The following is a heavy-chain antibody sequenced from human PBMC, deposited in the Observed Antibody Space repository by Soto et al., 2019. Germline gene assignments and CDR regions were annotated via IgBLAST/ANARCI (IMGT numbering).Heavy chain of an antibody. CDR1: GFTFSNYD. J-gene: IGHJ6*02. CDR3: ARGRGYNDHGSGSYYNGHYYGMDV. V-gene: IGHV3-13*05. D-gene: IGHD3-10*01. Sequence: EVQLVESGGGLLQPGGSLRLSCAASGFTFSNYDMHWVRQPAGKGLEWVSAIGTAGDPYYPGSVKGRFTISRENAKNSLYLQMNSLRAGDTAVYYCARGRGYNDHGSGSYYNGHYYGMDVWGQGTTVTVSS. CDR2: IGTAGDP.